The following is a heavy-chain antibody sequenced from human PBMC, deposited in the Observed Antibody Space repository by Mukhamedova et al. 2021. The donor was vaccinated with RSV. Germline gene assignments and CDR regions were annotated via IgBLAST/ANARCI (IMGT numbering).Heavy chain of an antibody. CDR2: IYHSGST. CDR3: ARDKLTMVTAKGGSYYYYYMDV. V-gene: IGHV4-4*02. D-gene: IGHD4-17*01. J-gene: IGHJ6*03. Sequence: GEIYHSGSTNYNPSLKSRVTISVDKSKNQFSLKLSSVTAADTAVYYCARDKLTMVTAKGGSYYYYYMDVWGKGTTVTVSS.